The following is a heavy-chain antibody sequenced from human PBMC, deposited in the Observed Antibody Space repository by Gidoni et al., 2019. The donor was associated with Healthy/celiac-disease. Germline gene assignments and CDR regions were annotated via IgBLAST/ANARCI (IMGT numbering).Heavy chain of an antibody. D-gene: IGHD3-16*01. CDR1: GFTVSNAW. Sequence: EVQLVESGGGLVKPGGSLRLSCAASGFTVSNAWMSWVRQAQGKGLEWVGRIKSKTDGGTTDYAAPVKGRFTISRDDSKNTLYLQMNSLKTEDTAVYYCTTDRLGFSVWFDPWGQGTLVTVSS. J-gene: IGHJ5*02. V-gene: IGHV3-15*01. CDR2: IKSKTDGGTT. CDR3: TTDRLGFSVWFDP.